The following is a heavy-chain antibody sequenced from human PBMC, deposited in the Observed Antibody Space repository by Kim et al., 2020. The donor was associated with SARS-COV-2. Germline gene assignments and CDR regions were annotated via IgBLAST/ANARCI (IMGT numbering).Heavy chain of an antibody. J-gene: IGHJ6*02. Sequence: SQTLSLTCAISGDSVSSNSAAWNWIRQSPSRGLEWLGRTYYRSKWYNDYAVSVKSRITINPDTSKNQFSLQLNSVTPEDTAVYYCARENLDGSGTTLGKVGPPSVGYYYYGMDVWGQGTTVTVSS. CDR2: TYYRSKWYN. V-gene: IGHV6-1*01. CDR3: ARENLDGSGTTLGKVGPPSVGYYYYGMDV. CDR1: GDSVSSNSAA. D-gene: IGHD3-10*01.